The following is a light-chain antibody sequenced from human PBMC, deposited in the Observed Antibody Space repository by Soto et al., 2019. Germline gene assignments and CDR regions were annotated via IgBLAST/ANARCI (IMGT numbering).Light chain of an antibody. CDR3: GSYTTSITVI. CDR2: AVS. Sequence: QSALTQPASVSGSPGQSITISCTGTSSDVGDHNSVSWHQQQPGKAPKLMIYAVSNRPSGVSNRFSGSKSGNTASLTISGLQAEDEADYYCGSYTTSITVIFGGGTKLTVL. J-gene: IGLJ2*01. V-gene: IGLV2-14*03. CDR1: SSDVGDHNS.